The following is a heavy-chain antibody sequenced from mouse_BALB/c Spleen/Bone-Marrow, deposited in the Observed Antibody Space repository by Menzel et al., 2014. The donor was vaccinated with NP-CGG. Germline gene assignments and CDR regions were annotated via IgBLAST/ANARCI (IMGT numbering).Heavy chain of an antibody. J-gene: IGHJ3*01. V-gene: IGHV14-3*02. CDR2: IDPANGNT. CDR1: GFNIKDTY. CDR3: ASYYYGSSRFAY. D-gene: IGHD1-1*01. Sequence: EVHLVESGAELVKPGASVKLSCTASGFNIKDTYMHWVKQRPEQGLEWIGRIDPANGNTKYDPKFQGKATITADTSSNTAYLQLSSLTSEDTAVCYCASYYYGSSRFAYWGQGTLVTVSA.